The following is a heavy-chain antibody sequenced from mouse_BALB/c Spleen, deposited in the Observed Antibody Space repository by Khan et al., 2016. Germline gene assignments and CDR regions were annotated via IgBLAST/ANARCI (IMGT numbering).Heavy chain of an antibody. Sequence: EVKLEVSGGGLVQPGGSMKLSCVASGFTFNNYWMNWVRQSPEKGLEWVAEIRLKSNNYATHYAESVKGRFTISRDDSKSSVYLQMNNLRAEDTGIYYCTTGFAYWGQGTLVTVSA. J-gene: IGHJ3*01. V-gene: IGHV6-6*02. CDR2: IRLKSNNYAT. CDR1: GFTFNNYW. CDR3: TTGFAY.